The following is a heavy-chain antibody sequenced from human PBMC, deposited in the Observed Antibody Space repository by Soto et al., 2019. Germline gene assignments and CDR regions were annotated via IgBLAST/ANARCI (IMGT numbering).Heavy chain of an antibody. CDR2: IYYSGST. CDR1: GGSISSGGYY. CDR3: ARVMDTAMTLDY. Sequence: PSETLSLTCTVSGGSISSGGYYWSWIRQHPGKGLEWIGYIYYSGSTYYNPSLKSRVTISVDTSKNQFSLKLSSVTAADTAVYYCARVMDTAMTLDYWGQGTLVTVSS. J-gene: IGHJ4*02. D-gene: IGHD5-18*01. V-gene: IGHV4-31*02.